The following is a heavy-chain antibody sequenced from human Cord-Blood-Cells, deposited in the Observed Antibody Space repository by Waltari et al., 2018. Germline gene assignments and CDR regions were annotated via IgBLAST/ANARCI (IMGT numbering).Heavy chain of an antibody. Sequence: QVQLVESGGGVVQPGRSLRLCCAASGFPFSSYAMPGVRQAPGKGLEWVAVISYDGSNKYYADSVKGRFTISRDNSKNTLYLQMNSLRAEDTAVYYCARGDTAMAPFDYWGQGTLVTVSS. CDR3: ARGDTAMAPFDY. CDR2: ISYDGSNK. D-gene: IGHD5-18*01. CDR1: GFPFSSYA. V-gene: IGHV3-30*04. J-gene: IGHJ4*02.